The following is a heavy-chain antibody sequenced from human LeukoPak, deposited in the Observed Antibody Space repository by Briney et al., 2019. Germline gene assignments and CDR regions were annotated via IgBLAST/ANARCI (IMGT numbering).Heavy chain of an antibody. CDR2: MYYSGST. Sequence: SETLSLTCTVSGGSIRSSYCTWIRQPPGKGLEWIGYMYYSGSTKYNPSLKSRVTMSVDTSQNQFSLKLSSVTAADTAVYHCARVSVSGYGYYYFDYWGQGTLVTVSS. V-gene: IGHV4-59*01. J-gene: IGHJ4*02. CDR3: ARVSVSGYGYYYFDY. CDR1: GGSIRSSY. D-gene: IGHD5-12*01.